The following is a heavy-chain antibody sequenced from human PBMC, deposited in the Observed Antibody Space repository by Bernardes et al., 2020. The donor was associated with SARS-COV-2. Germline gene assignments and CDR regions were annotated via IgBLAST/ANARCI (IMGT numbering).Heavy chain of an antibody. CDR3: ARDSGRGGSCDY. CDR1: GFTFSNYN. CDR2: ISSSSNTI. D-gene: IGHD2-15*01. J-gene: IGHJ4*02. Sequence: GSLRLSCAASGFTFSNYNMKWVRQAPGKGLEWVSHISSSSNTIYYADSVKGRFTISRDNAKNSLYLQMNNLRDEDTAVYYCARDSGRGGSCDYWGKGALVTVSS. V-gene: IGHV3-48*02.